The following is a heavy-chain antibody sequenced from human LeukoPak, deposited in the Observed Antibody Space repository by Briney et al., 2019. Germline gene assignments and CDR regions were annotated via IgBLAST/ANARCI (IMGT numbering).Heavy chain of an antibody. J-gene: IGHJ3*02. CDR2: IYYSGST. V-gene: IGHV4-39*07. D-gene: IGHD3-22*01. Sequence: SETPALTCPFFCGPLRNNSFHWGWVPQPPGKGPELIGSIYYSGSTYYNPSLKSRVTISVDTSKNQFSLKLSSVTAADTAVYYCARESTMIRSRAFDIWGQGTMVTVSS. CDR3: ARESTMIRSRAFDI. CDR1: CGPLRNNSFH.